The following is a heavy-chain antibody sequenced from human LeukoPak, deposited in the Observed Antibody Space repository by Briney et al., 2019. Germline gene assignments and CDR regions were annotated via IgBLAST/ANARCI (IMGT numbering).Heavy chain of an antibody. J-gene: IGHJ4*02. CDR1: GFTFSSYS. CDR3: ARSSFVRGVVLYYFDY. D-gene: IGHD3-10*02. CDR2: ISSSSNYM. Sequence: GGSLRLSCAAFGFTFSSYSINWVRQAPGKGLEWVSSISSSSNYMYYADSVKGRFTISRDNAKNSLYLQMNSLRAEDTAVYYCARSSFVRGVVLYYFDYWGQGTLVTVSS. V-gene: IGHV3-21*01.